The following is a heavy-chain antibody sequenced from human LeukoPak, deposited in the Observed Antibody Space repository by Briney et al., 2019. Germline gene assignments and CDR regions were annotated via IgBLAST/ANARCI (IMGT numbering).Heavy chain of an antibody. J-gene: IGHJ6*02. CDR2: INSDGSST. D-gene: IGHD2-8*01. CDR3: ERGGYCTTGVCYGDYHYGIDV. CDR1: GITFSSYW. Sequence: GGSLRLSCATSGITFSSYWMHWVRQAPGKGLVWVSRINSDGSSTSYADSVEGRFTISRDNAKNTLYLQMNSLKAEDTAVYYCERGGYCTTGVCYGDYHYGIDVWGQGTTVTVSS. V-gene: IGHV3-74*01.